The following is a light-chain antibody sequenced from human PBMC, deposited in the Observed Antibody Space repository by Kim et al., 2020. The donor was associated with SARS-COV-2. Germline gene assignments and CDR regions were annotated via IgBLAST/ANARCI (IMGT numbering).Light chain of an antibody. CDR2: EDR. CDR3: QAWDSSTVV. Sequence: VSPGKTAIITCSGNELGDKNVCWYQQKAGQSPVLVIYEDRKRPSGIPERVSGSNSGNTATLTISGTQAMDEADYYCQAWDSSTVVFGGGTQLTVL. J-gene: IGLJ2*01. CDR1: ELGDKN. V-gene: IGLV3-1*01.